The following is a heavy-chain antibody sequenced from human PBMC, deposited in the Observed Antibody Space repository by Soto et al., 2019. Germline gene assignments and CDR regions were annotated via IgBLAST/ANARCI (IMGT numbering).Heavy chain of an antibody. V-gene: IGHV5-51*01. CDR1: GYTFSNFW. J-gene: IGHJ4*02. CDR2: IYPGDHET. CDR3: ARSPRSSPYFDY. Sequence: PGESLKISCQSSGYTFSNFWIGLVRQLPGKGLEWMGIIYPGDHETRYSPSFHGKVTISADRSINTAYLQWNSLEASDTAFYFCARSPRSSPYFDYWGQGALVTVSS. D-gene: IGHD6-13*01.